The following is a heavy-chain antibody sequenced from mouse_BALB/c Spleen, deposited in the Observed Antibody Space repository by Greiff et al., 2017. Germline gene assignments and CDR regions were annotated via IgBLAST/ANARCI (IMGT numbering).Heavy chain of an antibody. Sequence: EVKVVESGGGLVKPGGSLKLSCAASGFTFSSYAMSWVRQTPEKRLEWVASISSGGSTYYPDSVKGRFTISRDNARNILYLQMSSLRSEDTAMYYCARDYYDGYLFAYWGEGTLVTVSA. J-gene: IGHJ3*01. V-gene: IGHV5-6-5*01. CDR2: ISSGGST. CDR3: ARDYYDGYLFAY. D-gene: IGHD2-3*01. CDR1: GFTFSSYA.